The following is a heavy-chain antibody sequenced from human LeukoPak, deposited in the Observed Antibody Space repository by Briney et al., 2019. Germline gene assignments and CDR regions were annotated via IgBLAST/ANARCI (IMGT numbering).Heavy chain of an antibody. CDR3: ARVELIVGATPQNFDY. V-gene: IGHV4-59*12. CDR2: IYYSGST. Sequence: SGTLSLTCTVSGGSISSNYLSWIRQAPGKGLKWIGYIYYSGSTNYNPSLKGRVTISVDTSKNQFSLKLSSVTAADTAVYYCARVELIVGATPQNFDYWGQGTLVTVSS. J-gene: IGHJ4*02. CDR1: GGSISSNY. D-gene: IGHD1-26*01.